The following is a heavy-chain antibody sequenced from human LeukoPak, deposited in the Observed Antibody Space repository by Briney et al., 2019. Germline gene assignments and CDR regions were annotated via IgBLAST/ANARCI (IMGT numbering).Heavy chain of an antibody. J-gene: IGHJ4*02. CDR1: GFTFSIYA. CDR2: ISYDGSNK. D-gene: IGHD5-18*01. CDR3: ARDVGHGCNYGLIDY. Sequence: PGGSLRLSCAASGFTFSIYAMHWVRQAPGKGLEWVAVISYDGSNKYYADSVKGRFTISRDNSKNTLYLQMNSLRAEDTAVYYCARDVGHGCNYGLIDYWGQGTLVTVSS. V-gene: IGHV3-30*04.